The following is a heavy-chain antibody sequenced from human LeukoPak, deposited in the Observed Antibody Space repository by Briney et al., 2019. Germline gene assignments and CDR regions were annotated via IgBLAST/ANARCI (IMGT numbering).Heavy chain of an antibody. CDR3: ARLYDSSGYFYFDY. V-gene: IGHV5-51*01. CDR1: GYSLTSYW. J-gene: IGHJ4*02. D-gene: IGHD3-22*01. CDR2: IYSGDSDT. Sequence: PGESLKISCYGSGYSLTSYWIGCLRQMPGKGREWRGGIYSGDSDTSYSPSFQGQVTISAVKSISTAYLQWSSLKASDTAMYYCARLYDSSGYFYFDYWGQGTLVTVSS.